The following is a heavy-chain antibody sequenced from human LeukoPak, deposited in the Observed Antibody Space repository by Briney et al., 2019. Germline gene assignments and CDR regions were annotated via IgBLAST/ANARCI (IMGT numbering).Heavy chain of an antibody. V-gene: IGHV3-23*01. CDR3: ARGSGFFLDFDY. CDR2: SSANGRT. J-gene: IGHJ4*02. Sequence: PGGSLRLSCAASGFTFTIYAMSWVRQAPGKGLEWVSGSSANGRTYYADSVKGRFTISRDNSKNTLSLQMNSLTVDDAAVYYCARGSGFFLDFDYWGQGTLVTVSS. D-gene: IGHD3-22*01. CDR1: GFTFTIYA.